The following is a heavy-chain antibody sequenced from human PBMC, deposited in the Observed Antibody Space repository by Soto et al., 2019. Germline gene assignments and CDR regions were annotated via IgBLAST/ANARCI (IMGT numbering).Heavy chain of an antibody. D-gene: IGHD4-17*01. V-gene: IGHV1-18*04. J-gene: IGHJ6*02. Sequence: QVQLVQSGAEVKKPGASVKVSCKASGYTFTSYGISWVRQAPGQGLEWMGWISAYNGNTNYAQKLQGRVTMTTDRSTSTAYMELRSLRSDDTAVYYCARDRDDYGDYRSYYGMDVWGQGTTVTVSS. CDR1: GYTFTSYG. CDR3: ARDRDDYGDYRSYYGMDV. CDR2: ISAYNGNT.